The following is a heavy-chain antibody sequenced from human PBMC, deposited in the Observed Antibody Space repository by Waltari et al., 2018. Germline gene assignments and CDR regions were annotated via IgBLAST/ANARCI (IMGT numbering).Heavy chain of an antibody. J-gene: IGHJ4*02. D-gene: IGHD1-26*01. CDR2: IHPNSGGT. CDR3: ARSYQSGSYSDY. V-gene: IGHV1-2*02. Sequence: QVQLVQSGAEVNKPGASVKVSCKTSGYAFTSYYMHWVRQAPGQGLEWMGWIHPNSGGTNYAQKYQGRITMTRDTSISTVYMELSRLISNDTAVYYCARSYQSGSYSDYWGQGTPVTVSS. CDR1: GYAFTSYY.